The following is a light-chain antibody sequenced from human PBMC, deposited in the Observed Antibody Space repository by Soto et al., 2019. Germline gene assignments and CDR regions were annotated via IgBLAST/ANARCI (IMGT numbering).Light chain of an antibody. CDR1: QSLLHSDGKNY. J-gene: IGKJ5*01. Sequence: DIVMTQTPLSLSVTPGQPASISCKSSQSLLHSDGKNYLYWYLQKPGQSPTLLIYEVFSRFSGVPDRFSGSGSGTDFTLKISRVEAEDVGIYYCMQNIHLPITFGQGTRLEIK. CDR2: EVF. CDR3: MQNIHLPIT. V-gene: IGKV2-29*03.